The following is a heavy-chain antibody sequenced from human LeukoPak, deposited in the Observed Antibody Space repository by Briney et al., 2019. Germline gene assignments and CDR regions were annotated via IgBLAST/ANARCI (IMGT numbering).Heavy chain of an antibody. CDR1: GGTFSSYT. CDR2: IIPILGIA. D-gene: IGHD1-1*01. J-gene: IGHJ5*02. Sequence: SVKVSCRASGGTFSSYTISWVRQAPGQGLEWMGRIIPILGIANYAQKFQGRVTITADKSTSTAYMELSSLRSEDTAVYYCARDLERTSFPFDPWGQGTLVTVSS. CDR3: ARDLERTSFPFDP. V-gene: IGHV1-69*04.